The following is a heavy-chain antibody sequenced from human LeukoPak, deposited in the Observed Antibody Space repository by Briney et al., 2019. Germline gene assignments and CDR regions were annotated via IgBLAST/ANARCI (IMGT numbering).Heavy chain of an antibody. CDR1: EFTFSSYS. V-gene: IGHV3-48*01. Sequence: GGSLRLSCAASEFTFSSYSMNWVRQAPGKGLEWVSYISSSSSTIYYADSVKGRFTISRDNAKNSLYLQMNSLRAEDTAVYYCARHLGYCSSTSCSDFDYWGQGTLVTVSS. CDR3: ARHLGYCSSTSCSDFDY. J-gene: IGHJ4*02. D-gene: IGHD2-2*01. CDR2: ISSSSSTI.